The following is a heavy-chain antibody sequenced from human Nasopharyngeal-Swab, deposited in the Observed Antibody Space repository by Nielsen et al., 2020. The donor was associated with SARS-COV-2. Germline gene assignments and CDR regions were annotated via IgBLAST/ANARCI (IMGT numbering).Heavy chain of an antibody. J-gene: IGHJ4*02. CDR2: IIPSGGST. D-gene: IGHD1-14*01. CDR3: ARSRGAGVLDY. CDR1: GYPFNTYY. V-gene: IGHV1-46*02. Sequence: VSVKVSCKASGYPFNTYYMHWVRQAPGQGPEWMGLIIPSGGSTTYAQRLQGRVTMTRDTSTTTFYMELSSLRFEDTAMYYCARSRGAGVLDYWGQGSLVTVSS.